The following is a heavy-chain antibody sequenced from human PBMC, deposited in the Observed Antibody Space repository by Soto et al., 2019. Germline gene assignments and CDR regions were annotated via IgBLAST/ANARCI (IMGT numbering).Heavy chain of an antibody. V-gene: IGHV4-34*01. D-gene: IGHD1-7*01. J-gene: IGHJ5*02. Sequence: SETLSLTCAVYGGSFSGYYWSWIRQPPGKGLEWIGEINHSGSTNYNPSLKSRVTISVDTSKNQFSLKLSSVTAADTAVYYCARGLTGTTEDWEYNWFDPWGQGTLVTVSS. CDR2: INHSGST. CDR3: ARGLTGTTEDWEYNWFDP. CDR1: GGSFSGYY.